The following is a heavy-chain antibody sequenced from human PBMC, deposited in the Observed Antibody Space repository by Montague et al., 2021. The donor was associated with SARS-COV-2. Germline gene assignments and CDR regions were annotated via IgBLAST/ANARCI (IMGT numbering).Heavy chain of an antibody. CDR2: LYTSWST. CDR3: ARESGYSSGWRYYYGMDV. J-gene: IGHJ6*02. D-gene: IGHD6-19*01. Sequence: SETLSLTCTVSGGSISNYYWTWIRQPAGKGLEWIGRLYTSWSTTYNPSLKNRVTMSVDTSKNKFSLNVTSVAAADTDIYYCARESGYSSGWRYYYGMDVWGQGTTVTVS. CDR1: GGSISNYY. V-gene: IGHV4-4*07.